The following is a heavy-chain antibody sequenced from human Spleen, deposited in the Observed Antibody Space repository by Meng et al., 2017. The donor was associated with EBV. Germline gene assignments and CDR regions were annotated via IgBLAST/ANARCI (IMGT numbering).Heavy chain of an antibody. CDR3: ARVDGGNGMDV. CDR1: GGSFSDYY. J-gene: IGHJ6*02. D-gene: IGHD2-15*01. V-gene: IGHV4-34*01. CDR2: INHSGST. Sequence: QGQLPQWGAGLLKPSETPSRTCAGYGGSFSDYYWSWIRQPPGKGLEWIGEINHSGSTNYNPSLKSRVTISVDTSKNQLSLKLSSVTAADTAVYYCARVDGGNGMDVWGQGTTVTVSS.